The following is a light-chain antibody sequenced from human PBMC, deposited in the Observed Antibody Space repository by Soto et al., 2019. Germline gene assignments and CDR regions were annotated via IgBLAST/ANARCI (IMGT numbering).Light chain of an antibody. CDR3: QQYYHVPVT. CDR2: WAS. Sequence: DIVMTQSPDSLSVSLGERATFSCKSSQNLLYNSNNKNYLAWFQQKPGLPPKLLIYWASTRNSEVPDRFSGSGSGTDFTLTISNLQAEDVAIYYCQQYYHVPVTFGQGTRLEI. V-gene: IGKV4-1*01. J-gene: IGKJ5*01. CDR1: QNLLYNSNNKNY.